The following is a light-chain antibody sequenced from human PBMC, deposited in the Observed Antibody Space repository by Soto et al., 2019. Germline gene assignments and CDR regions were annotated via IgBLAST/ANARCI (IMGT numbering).Light chain of an antibody. CDR1: NSDIGYYNF. V-gene: IGLV2-14*01. Sequence: QSAVTQPASVSGSPGQSITISCTGTNSDIGYYNFVSWYQHHPGKAPKLIIYEVSNRPSGVSRRFSGSKSGNTASLTISGLQTEDEADYYCSSYSTSCSYVFGTGTKLTVL. J-gene: IGLJ1*01. CDR3: SSYSTSCSYV. CDR2: EVS.